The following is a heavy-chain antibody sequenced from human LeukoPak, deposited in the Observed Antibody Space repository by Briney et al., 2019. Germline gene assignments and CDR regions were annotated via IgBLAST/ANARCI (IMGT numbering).Heavy chain of an antibody. CDR1: GGTFSSYA. D-gene: IGHD1-26*01. V-gene: IGHV1-46*01. CDR3: ARGGGDVGFDY. Sequence: ASVKVSCKASGGTFSSYAISWVRQAPGQGLEWMGIINPSGGSTSYAQKFQGRVTMTRDTSTSTVYMELSSLRSEDTAVYYCARGGGDVGFDYWGQGTLVTVSS. CDR2: INPSGGST. J-gene: IGHJ4*02.